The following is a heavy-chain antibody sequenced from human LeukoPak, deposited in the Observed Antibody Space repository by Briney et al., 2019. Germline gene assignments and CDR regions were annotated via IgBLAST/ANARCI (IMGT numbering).Heavy chain of an antibody. J-gene: IGHJ6*02. Sequence: ASVKVSCKASGYTFTSYGISWVRQAPGQGLEWMGWISAYNGNTNYAQKLQGRVTMTTNTSTSTAYMELRSLRSEDTAVYYCARDSYYYGMDVWGQGTTVTVSS. CDR3: ARDSYYYGMDV. V-gene: IGHV1-18*01. CDR1: GYTFTSYG. CDR2: ISAYNGNT.